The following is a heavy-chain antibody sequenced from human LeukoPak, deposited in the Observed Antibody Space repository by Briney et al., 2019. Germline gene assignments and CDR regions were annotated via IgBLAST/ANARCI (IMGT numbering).Heavy chain of an antibody. Sequence: ASVKVSCKASGYTFTSYGISWVRQAPGQGLEWMGWISAYNGNTNYAQKLQGRVTMTTDTSTSTAYMELRSLRSDDTVVYYCARTTVTTGDDYFDYWGQGTLVTVSS. V-gene: IGHV1-18*01. CDR2: ISAYNGNT. D-gene: IGHD4-17*01. J-gene: IGHJ4*02. CDR1: GYTFTSYG. CDR3: ARTTVTTGDDYFDY.